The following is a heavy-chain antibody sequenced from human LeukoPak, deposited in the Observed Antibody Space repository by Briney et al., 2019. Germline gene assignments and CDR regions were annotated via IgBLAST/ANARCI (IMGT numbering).Heavy chain of an antibody. CDR2: IKQDGSEK. CDR3: AKDLESSGWYFEAYFDY. V-gene: IGHV3-7*03. Sequence: GGSLRLSCAASGFMISSYWMSWVRQAPGKGLEWVANIKQDGSEKYYVDSVKGRFTISRDNSKNTLYLQMNSLRAEDTAVHYCAKDLESSGWYFEAYFDYWGQGTLVTVSS. D-gene: IGHD6-19*01. J-gene: IGHJ4*02. CDR1: GFMISSYW.